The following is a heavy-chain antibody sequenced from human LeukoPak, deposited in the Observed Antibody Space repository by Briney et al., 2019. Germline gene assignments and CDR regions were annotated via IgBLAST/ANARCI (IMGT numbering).Heavy chain of an antibody. CDR3: ARAQRDYYDSSGYYGRGNYYYYYYMDV. CDR2: INPNSGGT. Sequence: GASVKVSCKASGDTFTGYYMHWVRQAPGQGLEWMGWINPNSGGTNYAQKFQGRVTMTRDTSISTAYMELSRLRSDDTAVYYCARAQRDYYDSSGYYGRGNYYYYYYMDVWGEGTTVTVSS. CDR1: GDTFTGYY. J-gene: IGHJ6*03. V-gene: IGHV1-2*02. D-gene: IGHD3-22*01.